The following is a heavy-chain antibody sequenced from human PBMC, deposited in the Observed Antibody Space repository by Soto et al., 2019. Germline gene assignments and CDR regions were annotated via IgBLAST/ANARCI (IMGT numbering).Heavy chain of an antibody. V-gene: IGHV1-69*04. D-gene: IGHD2-15*01. CDR2: IIPILGIA. CDR1: GGPFSSST. J-gene: IGHJ6*03. CDR3: ARDLEGYCSGGSCYGGPYYYYYYMDV. Sequence: ASVKVSCKASGGPFSSSTISWVRQAPGQGLEWMGRIIPILGIANYAQKFQGRVTITADKSTSTAYMELSSLRSEDTAVYYCARDLEGYCSGGSCYGGPYYYYYYMDVWGKGTTVTVSS.